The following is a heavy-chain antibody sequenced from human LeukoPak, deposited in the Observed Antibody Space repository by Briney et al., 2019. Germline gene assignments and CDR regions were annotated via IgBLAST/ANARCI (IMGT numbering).Heavy chain of an antibody. V-gene: IGHV1-18*01. CDR3: ARGGGYCSSTSCYTDWFDP. Sequence: ASVNVSCKASGYTFTSYGISWVRQAPGQGLEWMGWISPYNGNTNYAQKLQGRVIMTTDTSPSTAYMEPRSLRADDTPVYYCARGGGYCSSTSCYTDWFDPWGQGTLVTVSS. D-gene: IGHD2-2*02. J-gene: IGHJ5*02. CDR1: GYTFTSYG. CDR2: ISPYNGNT.